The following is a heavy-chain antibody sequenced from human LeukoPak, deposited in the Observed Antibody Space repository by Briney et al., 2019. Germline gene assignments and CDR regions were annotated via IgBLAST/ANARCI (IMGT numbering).Heavy chain of an antibody. CDR2: IYYSGST. D-gene: IGHD3-22*01. J-gene: IGHJ4*02. Sequence: KPSETLSLTCTVSGGSISSSSYYWDWIRQPPGKGLEWIGSIYYSGSTYYNPSLKSRVTISVDTSKNQFSLKLSSVTAADTAVYYCARRFKSSGYYYYFDYWGQGTLVTVSS. CDR3: ARRFKSSGYYYYFDY. V-gene: IGHV4-39*01. CDR1: GGSISSSSYY.